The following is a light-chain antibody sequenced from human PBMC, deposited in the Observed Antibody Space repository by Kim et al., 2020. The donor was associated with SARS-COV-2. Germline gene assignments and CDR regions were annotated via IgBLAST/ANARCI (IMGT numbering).Light chain of an antibody. Sequence: QSALTQPRSVSGSPGQSVTISCTGTSSDVGGYNYVSWYQQHPGKAPKLMIYDVSKRPSGVPDRFSGSKSGNTASLTISGLQAEDEADYYCCSYAGSHLREVLGGGTQLTVL. J-gene: IGLJ2*01. CDR1: SSDVGGYNY. V-gene: IGLV2-11*01. CDR2: DVS. CDR3: CSYAGSHLREV.